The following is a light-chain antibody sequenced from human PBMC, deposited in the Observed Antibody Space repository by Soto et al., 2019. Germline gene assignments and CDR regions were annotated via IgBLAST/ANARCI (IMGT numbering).Light chain of an antibody. Sequence: EIVLTQSPGTLSLSPGERATLSCRASQSVSSSYLAWYQQKPGQAPRLLIYGASSRATGIPDRFSGSGSGTDFTLTISRLEPEDFAAYYCQQYGSSPPMYTFGQGTK. CDR3: QQYGSSPPMYT. V-gene: IGKV3-20*01. CDR2: GAS. CDR1: QSVSSSY. J-gene: IGKJ2*01.